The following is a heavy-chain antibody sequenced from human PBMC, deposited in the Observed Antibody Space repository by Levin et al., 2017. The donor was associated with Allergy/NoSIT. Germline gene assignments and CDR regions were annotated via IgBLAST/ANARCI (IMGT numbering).Heavy chain of an antibody. D-gene: IGHD1-26*01. CDR1: GFTFSSYS. J-gene: IGHJ5*02. CDR3: ARSKRIVGATTRSWFDP. Sequence: GGSLRLSCAASGFTFSSYSMNWVRQAPGKGLEWVSYISSSSSTIYYADSVKGRFTISRDNAKNSLYLQMNSLRAEDTAVYYCARSKRIVGATTRSWFDPWGQGTLVTVSS. V-gene: IGHV3-48*04. CDR2: ISSSSSTI.